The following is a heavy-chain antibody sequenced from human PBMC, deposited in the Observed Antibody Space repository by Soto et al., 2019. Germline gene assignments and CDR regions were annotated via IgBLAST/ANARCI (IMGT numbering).Heavy chain of an antibody. J-gene: IGHJ6*02. V-gene: IGHV4-39*07. CDR2: IYYSGSA. CDR3: ARDLGRVAGSGMDV. Sequence: SETPSLTCTVSGGSISSSSYYWGWIRQPPGKGLEWIGSIYYSGSANYNPSLKSRVTISVDTSKNQFSLKLSSVTAADTAVYYCARDLGRVAGSGMDVWGQGTTVTVSS. CDR1: GGSISSSSYY.